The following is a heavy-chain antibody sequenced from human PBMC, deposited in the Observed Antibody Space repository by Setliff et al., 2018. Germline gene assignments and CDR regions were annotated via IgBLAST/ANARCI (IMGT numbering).Heavy chain of an antibody. CDR2: ISYSGTP. CDR3: ASHPRVTIFGVVAFDY. J-gene: IGHJ4*02. Sequence: ETLSLTCTVSDDSFTSSRYYWGWIRQAPGSGLEWIGSISYSGTPYYNASVESRVTISIDTSRNQFSLELRSVTVADTTAYYCASHPRVTIFGVVAFDYWGQGILVTVSS. D-gene: IGHD3-3*01. V-gene: IGHV4-39*01. CDR1: DDSFTSSRYY.